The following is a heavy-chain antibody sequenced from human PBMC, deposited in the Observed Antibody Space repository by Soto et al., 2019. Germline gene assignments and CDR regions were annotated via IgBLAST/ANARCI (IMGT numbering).Heavy chain of an antibody. D-gene: IGHD3-9*01. CDR2: ISGSGGST. Sequence: GGSLRLSCAASGFTFSSYAMSWVRQAPGKGLEWVSAISGSGGSTYYADSVKGRFTISRDNSKNTLYLQMNSLRAEDTAVYYCAKELEDILTGYPYYYYYGMDVWGQGTTVTVSS. J-gene: IGHJ6*02. V-gene: IGHV3-23*01. CDR1: GFTFSSYA. CDR3: AKELEDILTGYPYYYYYGMDV.